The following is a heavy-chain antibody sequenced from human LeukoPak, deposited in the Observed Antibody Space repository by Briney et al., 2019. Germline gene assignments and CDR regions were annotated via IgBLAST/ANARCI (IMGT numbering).Heavy chain of an antibody. V-gene: IGHV3-64*01. CDR3: ARGGRDAFDI. CDR1: GLTFSSYA. D-gene: IGHD1-26*01. J-gene: IGHJ3*02. CDR2: ISSNGGST. Sequence: GGSLRLSCAASGLTFSSYAMHWVRQAPGKGLEYVSAISSNGGSTYYANSVKGRFTISRDNSKNTLYLQMGSLRAEDMAVYYCARGGRDAFDIWGQGTMVTVSS.